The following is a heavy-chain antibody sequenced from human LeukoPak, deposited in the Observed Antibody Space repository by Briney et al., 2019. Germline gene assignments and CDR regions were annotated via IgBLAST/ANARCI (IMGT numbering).Heavy chain of an antibody. J-gene: IGHJ4*02. CDR1: GFTFSSYA. Sequence: HTGGSLRLSCAASGFTFSSYAMSWVRQAPGKGLEWVSAISGSGGSTYYADSVKGRFTISRDNSKNTLYLQMNSLRAEDTAVYYRARAIDNPHSSGWYRFFFDYWGQGTLVTVSS. D-gene: IGHD6-19*01. CDR3: ARAIDNPHSSGWYRFFFDY. V-gene: IGHV3-23*01. CDR2: ISGSGGST.